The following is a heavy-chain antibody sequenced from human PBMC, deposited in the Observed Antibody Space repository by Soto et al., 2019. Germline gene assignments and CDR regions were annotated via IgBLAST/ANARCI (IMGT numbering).Heavy chain of an antibody. CDR1: SGSISSSNW. D-gene: IGHD4-17*01. CDR3: ARVTGTVTTRFDY. Sequence: PSETLSLTCAVSSGSISSSNWWSWVRQPPGKGLEWIGEIYHSGSTNYNPSLKSRVTISVDKSKNQFSLKLSSVTAADTAVYYCARVTGTVTTRFDYWGQGTLVTVSS. CDR2: IYHSGST. V-gene: IGHV4-4*02. J-gene: IGHJ4*02.